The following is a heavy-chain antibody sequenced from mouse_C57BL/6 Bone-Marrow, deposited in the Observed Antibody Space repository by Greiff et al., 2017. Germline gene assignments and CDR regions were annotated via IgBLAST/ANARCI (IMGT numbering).Heavy chain of an antibody. CDR3: ARPRDYDVAWFAY. V-gene: IGHV5-4*03. CDR2: ISDGGSYT. D-gene: IGHD2-4*01. Sequence: EVKVVESGGGLVKPGGSLKLSCAASGFTFSSYAMSWVRQTPEKRLEWVATISDGGSYTYYPDNVKGRFTISRDNAKNNLYLQMSHLKSEDTAMYCCARPRDYDVAWFAYWGQGTLVTVSA. J-gene: IGHJ3*01. CDR1: GFTFSSYA.